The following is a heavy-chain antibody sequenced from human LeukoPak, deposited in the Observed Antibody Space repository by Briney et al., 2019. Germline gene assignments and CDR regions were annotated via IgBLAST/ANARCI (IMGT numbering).Heavy chain of an antibody. CDR1: GFTFSSYS. D-gene: IGHD4-17*01. CDR3: AREQDVDDYGDYDGDFDY. Sequence: GGSLRLSCAASGFTFSSYSMNWVRQAPGKGLEWVSSISSSSSYIYYADSAKGRFTISRDNAKNSLYLQMNSLRAEDTAVYYCAREQDVDDYGDYDGDFDYWGQGTLVTVSS. V-gene: IGHV3-21*01. J-gene: IGHJ4*02. CDR2: ISSSSSYI.